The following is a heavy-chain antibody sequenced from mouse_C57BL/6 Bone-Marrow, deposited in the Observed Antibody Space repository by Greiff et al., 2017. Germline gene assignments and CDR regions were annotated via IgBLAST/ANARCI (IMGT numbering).Heavy chain of an antibody. CDR3: ARDYYGSSSYFDY. V-gene: IGHV5-17*01. J-gene: IGHJ2*01. CDR1: GFTFSVYG. D-gene: IGHD1-1*01. CDR2: ISSGSSTI. Sequence: EVQVVESGGGLVKPGGSLKLSCAASGFTFSVYGMHWVRQAPEKGLEWVAYISSGSSTIYYADTVKGRFTISRDNAKNTLFLQMTSLRSEDTAMYYCARDYYGSSSYFDYWGQGTTLTVSS.